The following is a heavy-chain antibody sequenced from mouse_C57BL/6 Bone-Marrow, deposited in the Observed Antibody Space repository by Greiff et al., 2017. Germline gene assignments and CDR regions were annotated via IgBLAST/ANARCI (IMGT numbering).Heavy chain of an antibody. V-gene: IGHV14-3*01. CDR1: GFNIKNTY. J-gene: IGHJ2*01. D-gene: IGHD1-1*01. Sequence: EVQLQQSVAELVRPGASVKLSCTASGFNIKNTYMHWVKQRPEQGLEWIGRIDPANGNTKYAPKFQGKATITADTSSNTAYMQLSSLTSEDSAVYYCARSYYYGSSPEYWGQGTTLTVSS. CDR2: IDPANGNT. CDR3: ARSYYYGSSPEY.